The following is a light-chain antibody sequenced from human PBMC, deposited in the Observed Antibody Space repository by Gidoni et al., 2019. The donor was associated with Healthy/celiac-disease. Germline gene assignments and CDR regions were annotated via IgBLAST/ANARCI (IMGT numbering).Light chain of an antibody. Sequence: QSALTQPPSASGSPGQSVTISCTGTSSDVGGYNYVSWYQQHPGKAPKLMIYEVSKRPSGVPDRFSGSKSGNTASLTVSGLQAEDEADYYCSSYAGSNGLVVFGGGTKLTVL. CDR2: EVS. J-gene: IGLJ2*01. CDR1: SSDVGGYNY. CDR3: SSYAGSNGLVV. V-gene: IGLV2-8*01.